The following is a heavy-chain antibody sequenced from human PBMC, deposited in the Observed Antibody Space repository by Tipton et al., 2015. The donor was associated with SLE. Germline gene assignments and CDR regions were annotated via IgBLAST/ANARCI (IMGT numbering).Heavy chain of an antibody. J-gene: IGHJ3*02. Sequence: GLVKPSETLFLTCTVSGGSINSGSYSWNWIRQPAGKGLEWIGRIDPSGSTNYNPSLKSRVTISVDTSRNQFSLKLTSVTAADTAVYYCARGNYDFRGRTFDIWGQGTMVTVSS. D-gene: IGHD3-3*01. V-gene: IGHV4-61*02. CDR2: IDPSGST. CDR3: ARGNYDFRGRTFDI. CDR1: GGSINSGSYS.